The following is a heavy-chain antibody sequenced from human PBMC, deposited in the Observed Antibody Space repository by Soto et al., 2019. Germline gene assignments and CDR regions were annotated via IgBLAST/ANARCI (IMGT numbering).Heavy chain of an antibody. Sequence: SETLSLTCTVYGDSITNNHWWSWVRQPPGKGPELIGEIYHTGIANYNPSLESRVAFSVDKSKNQSSLSLTSVTAADTAVYYCVSKLGPYYYGLDVWGQGTTVTVSS. D-gene: IGHD3-16*01. CDR2: IYHTGIA. V-gene: IGHV4-4*02. CDR3: VSKLGPYYYGLDV. J-gene: IGHJ6*02. CDR1: GDSITNNHW.